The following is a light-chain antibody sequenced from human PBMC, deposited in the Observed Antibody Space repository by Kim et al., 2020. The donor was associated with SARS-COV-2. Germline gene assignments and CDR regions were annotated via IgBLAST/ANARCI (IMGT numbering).Light chain of an antibody. CDR1: RGKVGGKGF. J-gene: IGLJ2*01. CDR2: DVT. CDR3: SSYTYSTTPHVL. Sequence: SLTMAWTGTRGKVGGKGFVSWYQQHPGKARKLMIYDVTKRPSGVSSRLYGSKSGNTASLTISGLQADDEAYYHCSSYTYSTTPHVLFGGGTQLTVL. V-gene: IGLV2-14*03.